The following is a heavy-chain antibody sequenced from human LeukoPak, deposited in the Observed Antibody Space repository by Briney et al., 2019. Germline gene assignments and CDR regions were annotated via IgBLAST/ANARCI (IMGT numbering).Heavy chain of an antibody. CDR3: ARGVGATNALDY. CDR1: GFTFSSYD. CDR2: IGTAGDT. J-gene: IGHJ4*02. D-gene: IGHD1-26*01. Sequence: GGSLRLSCAASGFTFSSYDMHWVRQATGKGLEWVSAIGTAGDTYYPGSVKGRFTISRENAKNSLYLQMNSLRAGDTAVYYCARGVGATNALDYWGQGTLVTVSS. V-gene: IGHV3-13*01.